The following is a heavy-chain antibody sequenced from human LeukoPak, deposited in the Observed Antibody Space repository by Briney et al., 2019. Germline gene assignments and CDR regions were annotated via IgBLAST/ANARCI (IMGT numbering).Heavy chain of an antibody. Sequence: ASVKVSCKASGYTFTDYYMHWVRQAPAQGFEWVGWINPNDGDTNYAQKFQGRVTMTRDTSISTAHMEVSRLRSDDAAVYYCARANFLYCSSSTCLFDYWGQGTLVTVSS. CDR2: INPNDGDT. J-gene: IGHJ4*02. D-gene: IGHD2-2*01. V-gene: IGHV1-2*02. CDR3: ARANFLYCSSSTCLFDY. CDR1: GYTFTDYY.